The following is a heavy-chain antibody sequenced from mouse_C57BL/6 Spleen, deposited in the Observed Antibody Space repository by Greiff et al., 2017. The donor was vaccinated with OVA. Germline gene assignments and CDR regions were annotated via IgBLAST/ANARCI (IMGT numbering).Heavy chain of an antibody. Sequence: VQLQQSGPELVKPGASVKIPCKASGYTFTDYNMDWVKQSHGKSLEWIGDINPNNGGTIYNQKFKGKATLTVDKSSSTAYMELRSLTSKDTAVYYCARSGDYDEFAYWGQGTLVTVSA. CDR3: ARSGDYDEFAY. D-gene: IGHD2-4*01. J-gene: IGHJ3*01. CDR2: INPNNGGT. V-gene: IGHV1-18*01. CDR1: GYTFTDYN.